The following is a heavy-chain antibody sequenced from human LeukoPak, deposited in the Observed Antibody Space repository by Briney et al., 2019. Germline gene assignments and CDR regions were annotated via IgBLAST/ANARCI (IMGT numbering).Heavy chain of an antibody. Sequence: GGSLRLSCAASGFTFSNYHMHWVRQAPGKGLEWVAVIWYDGGNKYYADSVKGRFTISRDKSKNTLYLQMNSLRAEDTAFYYCARGSYGADYWGQGTLVTVSS. V-gene: IGHV3-33*01. CDR2: IWYDGGNK. CDR3: ARGSYGADY. D-gene: IGHD4/OR15-4a*01. J-gene: IGHJ4*02. CDR1: GFTFSNYH.